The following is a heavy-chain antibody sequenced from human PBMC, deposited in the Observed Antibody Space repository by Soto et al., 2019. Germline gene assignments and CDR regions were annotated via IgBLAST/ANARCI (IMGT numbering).Heavy chain of an antibody. V-gene: IGHV3-23*01. D-gene: IGHD2-8*01. CDR2: ISASVNNT. CDR3: AKDYCANGVCYWVDY. Sequence: GGSMRLSCAASGFTLSTSSMSWVRPAPGKGLEWVSAISASVNNTYYADSVKGRFTISRDNSKNALYLQINILRTDDTAVYYCAKDYCANGVCYWVDYWGQGTLVTVSS. J-gene: IGHJ4*02. CDR1: GFTLSTSS.